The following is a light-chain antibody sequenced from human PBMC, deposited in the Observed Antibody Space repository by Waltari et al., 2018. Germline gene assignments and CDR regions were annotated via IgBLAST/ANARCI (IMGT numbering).Light chain of an antibody. CDR3: QQYLDTPS. Sequence: DIVMTQSPDSLAVSLGERGTITCKSGQSLLFNANNKNYLAWFQQKPGQPPKRLIYWSSTRESGVPDRFSGSGSGTDFTLTISSLQPADVAVYYCQQYLDTPSFGPGTRVEIK. CDR1: QSLLFNANNKNY. CDR2: WSS. J-gene: IGKJ3*01. V-gene: IGKV4-1*01.